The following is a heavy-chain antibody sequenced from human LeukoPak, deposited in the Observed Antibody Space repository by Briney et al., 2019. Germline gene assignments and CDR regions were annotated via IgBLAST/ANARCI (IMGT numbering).Heavy chain of an antibody. CDR3: ARVGILTGYYDY. CDR1: GGSINSGGYS. D-gene: IGHD3-9*01. Sequence: SETLSLTCAVSGGSINSGGYSWSWIRQPLGKGLEWIGYIYESGSTYYNPSLKSRVTMSLDRSKRQISLKLSSVTAADTAVYYCARVGILTGYYDYWGQGTLVTVSS. J-gene: IGHJ4*02. CDR2: IYESGST. V-gene: IGHV4-30-2*01.